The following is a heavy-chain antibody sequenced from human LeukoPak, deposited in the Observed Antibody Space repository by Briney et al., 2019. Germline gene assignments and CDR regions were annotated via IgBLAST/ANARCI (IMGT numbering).Heavy chain of an antibody. CDR2: ISGSGGST. J-gene: IGHJ6*02. Sequence: GGSLRLSCAASGFTFSSYAMSWVRQAPGKGLEWVSAISGSGGSTYYADSVKGRFTISRDNSKNTLYLQMNSLRAEDTAVYYCATSRRHYYDSSGYYYYYYGMDVWGQGTTVTVSS. CDR3: ATSRRHYYDSSGYYYYYYGMDV. V-gene: IGHV3-23*01. D-gene: IGHD3-22*01. CDR1: GFTFSSYA.